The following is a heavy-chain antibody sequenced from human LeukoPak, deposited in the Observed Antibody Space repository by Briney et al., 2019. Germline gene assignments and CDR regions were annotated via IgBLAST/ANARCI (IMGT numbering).Heavy chain of an antibody. V-gene: IGHV4-34*01. CDR1: RGSFSGYY. D-gene: IGHD3-22*01. CDR2: INHSGST. CDR3: ARGNHSSGYYSFDY. Sequence: SETLSLTCAVYRGSFSGYYWSWIRQPPGKGLEWIGEINHSGSTNYNPSLKSRVTISVDTSKNQFSLKLSSVTAADTAVYYCARGNHSSGYYSFDYWGQGTLVTVSS. J-gene: IGHJ4*02.